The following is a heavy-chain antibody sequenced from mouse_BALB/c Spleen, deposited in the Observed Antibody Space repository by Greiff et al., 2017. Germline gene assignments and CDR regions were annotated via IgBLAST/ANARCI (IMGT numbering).Heavy chain of an antibody. V-gene: IGHV5-9-4*01. CDR3: AREGSTMITTGPAWFAY. J-gene: IGHJ3*01. D-gene: IGHD2-4*01. CDR1: GFTFSSYA. Sequence: DVHLVESGGGLVKPGGSLKLSCAASGFTFSSYAMSWVRQSPEKRLEWVAEISSGGSYTYYPDTVTGRFTISRDNAKNTLYLEMSSLRSEDTAMYYCAREGSTMITTGPAWFAYWGQGTLVTVSA. CDR2: ISSGGSYT.